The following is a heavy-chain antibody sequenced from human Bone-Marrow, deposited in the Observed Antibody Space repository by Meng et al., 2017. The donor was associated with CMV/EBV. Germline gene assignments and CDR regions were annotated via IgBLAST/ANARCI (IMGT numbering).Heavy chain of an antibody. J-gene: IGHJ5*02. CDR1: GYTFTSYD. Sequence: ASVKVSCKASGYTFTSYDINWVRQATGQGLEWMGWMNPNSGNTGYAQKLQGTVTITRNTSISTAYMELSSLRSEDTAVYYCARGINGYSGYDWSDPWGQGTRVTCYS. CDR2: MNPNSGNT. CDR3: ARGINGYSGYDWSDP. D-gene: IGHD5-12*01. V-gene: IGHV1-8*03.